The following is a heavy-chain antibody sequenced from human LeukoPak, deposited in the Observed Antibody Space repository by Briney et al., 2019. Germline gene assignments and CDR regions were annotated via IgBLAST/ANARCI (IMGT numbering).Heavy chain of an antibody. CDR3: ARSQYSSSWFH. CDR2: IYHSGST. D-gene: IGHD6-13*01. Sequence: SETLSLTCAVSGYSISSGYYWGWIRQPPGKGLEWIGSIYHSGSTYYNPSLKSRVTISVDTSKNQFSLKLSSVTAADTAVYYCARSQYSSSWFHWGQGTLVTVS. J-gene: IGHJ4*02. CDR1: GYSISSGYY. V-gene: IGHV4-38-2*01.